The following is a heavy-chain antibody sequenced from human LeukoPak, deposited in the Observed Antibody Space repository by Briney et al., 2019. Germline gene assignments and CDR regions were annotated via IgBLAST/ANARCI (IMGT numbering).Heavy chain of an antibody. D-gene: IGHD4-17*01. CDR1: GFTFSSYW. J-gene: IGHJ4*02. V-gene: IGHV3-21*01. CDR2: ISSSSSYI. CDR3: ARKPTVSGEAIDY. Sequence: GGSLRLSCAASGFTFSSYWMNWVRQAPGKGLEWVSSISSSSSYIYYADSVKGRFTISRDNAKNSLYLQMNSLRAEDTAVYYCARKPTVSGEAIDYWGQGTLVTVSS.